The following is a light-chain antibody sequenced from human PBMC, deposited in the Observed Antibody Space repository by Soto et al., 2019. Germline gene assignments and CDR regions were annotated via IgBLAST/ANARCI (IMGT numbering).Light chain of an antibody. J-gene: IGLJ3*02. CDR1: SSNIGKNY. V-gene: IGLV1-51*01. Sequence: QSVLTQLPSVSAAPGQKVTISCSGGSSNIGKNYVSWYQQLPGGAPKLLIYDNNKRPSVISDRFSGSKSGTSATLGITGLQTGDEADFYCGTWDDSLRTWVFGGGTKLTVL. CDR3: GTWDDSLRTWV. CDR2: DNN.